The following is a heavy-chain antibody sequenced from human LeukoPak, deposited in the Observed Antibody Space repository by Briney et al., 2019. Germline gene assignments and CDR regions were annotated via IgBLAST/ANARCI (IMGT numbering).Heavy chain of an antibody. CDR3: AREYYSNYGAYYYYYMDV. Sequence: SVKVSCKASGGTFSSYTIIWVRQAPGQGLEWMGRIIPILGIANYAQKFQGRVTITADKSTSTAYMELSSLRSEDTAVYYCAREYYSNYGAYYYYYMDVWGKGTTVTVSS. CDR1: GGTFSSYT. D-gene: IGHD4-11*01. J-gene: IGHJ6*03. V-gene: IGHV1-69*02. CDR2: IIPILGIA.